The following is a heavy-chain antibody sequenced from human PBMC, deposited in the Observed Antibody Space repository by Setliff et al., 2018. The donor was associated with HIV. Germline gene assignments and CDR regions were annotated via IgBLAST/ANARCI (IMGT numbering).Heavy chain of an antibody. CDR1: GGSFSGHY. D-gene: IGHD2-21*02. V-gene: IGHV4-34*01. J-gene: IGHJ4*01. CDR2: ISHSGST. Sequence: SETLSLTCAVYGGSFSGHYWSWIRQTPGKGLEWIGDISHSGSTNYNPSLKSRVTISVDTSKNQFSLRLTSVTAVDTAVYFCARGSRSPLVNKFRVTPAFDYWGQGTLVTVSS. CDR3: ARGSRSPLVNKFRVTPAFDY.